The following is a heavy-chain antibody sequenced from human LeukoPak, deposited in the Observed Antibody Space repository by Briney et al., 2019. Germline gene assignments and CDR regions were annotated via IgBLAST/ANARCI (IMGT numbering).Heavy chain of an antibody. CDR2: ISGSGGST. CDR1: GFTFSSYA. CDR3: AKVAKYYYGSETYYFFEH. V-gene: IGHV3-23*01. J-gene: IGHJ4*02. D-gene: IGHD3-10*01. Sequence: GGSLRLSCAASGFTFSSYAMSWVRQAPGKGLEWVSAISGSGGSTYYADSVKGRFTISRDNSKNTLYLQMNGLRVEDTAVFYCAKVAKYYYGSETYYFFEHWGQGTPVTASS.